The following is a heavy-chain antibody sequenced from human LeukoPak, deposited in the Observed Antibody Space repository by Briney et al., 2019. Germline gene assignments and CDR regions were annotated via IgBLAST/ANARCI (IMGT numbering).Heavy chain of an antibody. CDR3: ARERIATTGTGWFDP. CDR1: GFTFSTYV. D-gene: IGHD6-13*01. Sequence: SGGSLRLSCAASGFTFSTYVIHWVRQAPGKGLEWVAVISEDGSKKYYADSVKGRFTISRDNSKKTLYLQMNSLRTEDTAVYYCARERIATTGTGWFDPWGQGTLVTVSS. CDR2: ISEDGSKK. V-gene: IGHV3-30*04. J-gene: IGHJ5*02.